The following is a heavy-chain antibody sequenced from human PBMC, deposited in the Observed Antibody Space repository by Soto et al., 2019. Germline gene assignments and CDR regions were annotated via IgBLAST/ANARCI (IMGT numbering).Heavy chain of an antibody. J-gene: IGHJ4*02. CDR3: ERGRSLFRAGETSVNFFDY. CDR2: INGGNGDT. V-gene: IGHV1-3*01. Sequence: QVHLVQSGAEVKRPGASVTVSCKASGYTITSYGVHWVRQAPGDRLEWMGWINGGNGDTILSQKFQGRVTITRATSANTAYMELSSLRSEDTAVYYCERGRSLFRAGETSVNFFDYWGQGTLVTVSS. D-gene: IGHD1-26*01. CDR1: GYTITSYG.